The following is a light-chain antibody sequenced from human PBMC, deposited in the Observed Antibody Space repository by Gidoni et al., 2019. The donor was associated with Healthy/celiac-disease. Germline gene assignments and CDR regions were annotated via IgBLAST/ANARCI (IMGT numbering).Light chain of an antibody. V-gene: IGLV3-1*01. CDR2: QDS. J-gene: IGLJ7*01. Sequence: SYDLPQPPSVSVSPGQTASITCSGDNLGDKYACWYQQKPGQSPVLVIYQDSKRPSGIPERFSGSNSGNTATLTISGTQAMDEADYYCQAWDSSTHAVFGGGTQLTVL. CDR3: QAWDSSTHAV. CDR1: NLGDKY.